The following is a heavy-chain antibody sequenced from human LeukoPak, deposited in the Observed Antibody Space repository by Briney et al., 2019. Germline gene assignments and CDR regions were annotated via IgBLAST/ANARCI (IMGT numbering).Heavy chain of an antibody. V-gene: IGHV3-23*01. CDR1: GFTFSSYA. CDR2: ISGSGGST. CDR3: AKDPAEKGGVRGVNNPFFDY. Sequence: GGSLRLSCAASGFTFSSYATSWVRQAPGKGLEWVSAISGSGGSTYYADSVKGRFTISRDNSKNTLYLQMNSLRAEDTAVYYCAKDPAEKGGVRGVNNPFFDYWGQGTLVTVSS. J-gene: IGHJ4*02. D-gene: IGHD3-10*01.